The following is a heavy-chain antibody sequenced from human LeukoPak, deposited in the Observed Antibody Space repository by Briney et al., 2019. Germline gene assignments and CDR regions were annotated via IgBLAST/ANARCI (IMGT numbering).Heavy chain of an antibody. CDR3: ARHGGWFGNYYMDV. CDR2: INHSGST. V-gene: IGHV4-34*01. CDR1: SGSISSYY. Sequence: KTSETLSLTCTVSSGSISSYYWSWIRQPPGRGLEWIGEINHSGSTNYNPSLKSRVTISVDTSKNQFSLKLSSVTAADTAVYYCARHGGWFGNYYMDVWGKGTTVTVSS. D-gene: IGHD3-10*01. J-gene: IGHJ6*03.